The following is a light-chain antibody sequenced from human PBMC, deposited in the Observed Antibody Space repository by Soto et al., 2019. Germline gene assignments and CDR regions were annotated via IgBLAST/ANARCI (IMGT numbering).Light chain of an antibody. V-gene: IGLV2-14*01. Sequence: QSVLTQPASVSGSPGQSITISCTGTSSDVGGYSYVSWYQQLPGKAPKLMIYDVSDRPSGVSNRFSGSKSGNTASLTISGLQAEDEADYYCSSYPSSSLYVFGTGTKVTVL. CDR3: SSYPSSSLYV. J-gene: IGLJ1*01. CDR1: SSDVGGYSY. CDR2: DVS.